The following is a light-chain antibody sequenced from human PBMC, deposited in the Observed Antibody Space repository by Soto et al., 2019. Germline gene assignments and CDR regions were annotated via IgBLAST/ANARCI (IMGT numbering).Light chain of an antibody. J-gene: IGKJ1*01. CDR3: QHYNTYSWT. CDR2: DAS. V-gene: IGKV1-5*01. CDR1: QSISSW. Sequence: DIQMTQSPSTLSASVGDRVTITCRASQSISSWLAWYQQKPGRAPKLLIYDASILQSGVPSRFTGSGSGTEFTLTISSLQPDDLATYYCQHYNTYSWTFGQGTKVEI.